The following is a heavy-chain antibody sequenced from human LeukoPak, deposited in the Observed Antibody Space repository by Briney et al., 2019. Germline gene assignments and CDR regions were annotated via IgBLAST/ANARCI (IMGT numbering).Heavy chain of an antibody. CDR2: VNTDNDNT. Sequence: GASVKVSCKPSGYSFTTYAIHWVRQAPGQRLEWMGWVNTDNDNTKYSQKFQGRVTMTRDTSISTAYMELSRLRSDGTAVYYCARDYCSSTSCLFDYWGQGTLVTVSS. J-gene: IGHJ4*02. CDR3: ARDYCSSTSCLFDY. V-gene: IGHV1-3*04. D-gene: IGHD2-2*01. CDR1: GYSFTTYA.